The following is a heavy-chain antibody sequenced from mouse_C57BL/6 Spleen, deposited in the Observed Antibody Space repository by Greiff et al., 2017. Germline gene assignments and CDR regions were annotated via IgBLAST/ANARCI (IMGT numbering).Heavy chain of an antibody. V-gene: IGHV3-1*01. CDR3: ARASSYYYGSSYGEMDY. CDR1: GYSITSGYD. J-gene: IGHJ4*01. D-gene: IGHD1-1*01. Sequence: EVQGVESGPGMVKPSQSLSLTCTVTGYSITSGYDWHWIRHFPGNKLEWMGYISYSGSTNYNPSLKSRISITHDTSKNHFFLKLNSVTTEDTATYYCARASSYYYGSSYGEMDYWGQGTSVTVSS. CDR2: ISYSGST.